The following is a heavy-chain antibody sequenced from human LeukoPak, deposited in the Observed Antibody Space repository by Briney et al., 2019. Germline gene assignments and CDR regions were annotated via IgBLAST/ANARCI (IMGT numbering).Heavy chain of an antibody. J-gene: IGHJ4*02. CDR2: TSSDLNVK. Sequence: PGGSLRLSCVASGFTFRNYVIHWVRQAPGKGLEWVAVTSSDLNVKLYADSVKGRFTISRDNSRSTPYLQMNSLRPEDTAIYYCAREGYYGSGSPPSLYFDYWGQGTLVTVSS. V-gene: IGHV3-30-3*01. D-gene: IGHD3-10*01. CDR1: GFTFRNYV. CDR3: AREGYYGSGSPPSLYFDY.